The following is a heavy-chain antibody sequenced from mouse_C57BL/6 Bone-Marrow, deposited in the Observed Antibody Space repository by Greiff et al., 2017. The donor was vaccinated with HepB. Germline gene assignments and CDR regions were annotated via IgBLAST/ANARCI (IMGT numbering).Heavy chain of an antibody. D-gene: IGHD2-5*01. J-gene: IGHJ4*01. CDR1: GYSFTSYY. CDR3: ASIVTSYYYAMDY. Sequence: QVQLKQSGPELVKPGASVKISCKASGYSFTSYYIHWVKQRPGQGLEWIGWIYPGSGNTKYNEKFKGKATLTADTSSSTAYMQLSSLTSEDSAVYYCASIVTSYYYAMDYWGQGTSVTVSS. CDR2: IYPGSGNT. V-gene: IGHV1-66*01.